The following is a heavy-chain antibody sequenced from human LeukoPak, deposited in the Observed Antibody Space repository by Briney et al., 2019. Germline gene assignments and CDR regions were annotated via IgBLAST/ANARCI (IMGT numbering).Heavy chain of an antibody. J-gene: IGHJ4*02. D-gene: IGHD5-12*01. CDR1: GFTFSSYA. Sequence: PGGSLRLSCAASGFTFSSYAMSCVRQAPGKGLEWVSAISGSGGSTYYADSVKGRFTISRDNSKNTLYLQMNSLRAEDTAVYYCARGDWGVVATIGQFDYWGQGTLVTVSS. V-gene: IGHV3-23*01. CDR2: ISGSGGST. CDR3: ARGDWGVVATIGQFDY.